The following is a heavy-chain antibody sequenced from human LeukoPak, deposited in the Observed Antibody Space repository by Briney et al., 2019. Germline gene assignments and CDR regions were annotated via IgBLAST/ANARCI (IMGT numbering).Heavy chain of an antibody. D-gene: IGHD2-15*01. CDR2: ISGSGGST. J-gene: IGHJ4*02. CDR3: AKCGVCSGGSCYALPCDY. CDR1: GFTFNSYA. Sequence: AGGSLRLSCAASGFTFNSYAMSWVRQAPGKGLEWVSAISGSGGSTYYADSVKGRFTISRDNSKNTLYLQMNSLRAEDTAVCYCAKCGVCSGGSCYALPCDYWGQGTLVTVSS. V-gene: IGHV3-23*01.